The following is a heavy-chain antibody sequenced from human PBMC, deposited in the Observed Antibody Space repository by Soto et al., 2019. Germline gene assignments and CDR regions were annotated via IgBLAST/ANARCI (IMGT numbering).Heavy chain of an antibody. CDR1: GGSFSGYY. V-gene: IGHV4-34*01. J-gene: IGHJ4*02. CDR2: INHSGST. D-gene: IGHD3-3*01. CDR3: ANTYYNFWSGFYRGYYFDF. Sequence: QVHLQQWGAGLLKPSETLSLTCAVYGGSFSGYYWSWIRQPPGKGLEWIGEINHSGSTNYNPSLNSPVPISGDTSKDQFSLKLSSVTAADTAVYFCANTYYNFWSGFYRGYYFDFWGQGTLVSVSS.